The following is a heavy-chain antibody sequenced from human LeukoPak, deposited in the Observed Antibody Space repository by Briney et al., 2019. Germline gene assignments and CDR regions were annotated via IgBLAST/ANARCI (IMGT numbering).Heavy chain of an antibody. CDR1: GGSFSGYY. CDR3: VYGSGSYYPDFDY. V-gene: IGHV4-34*01. CDR2: INHSGST. J-gene: IGHJ4*02. Sequence: SETLSLTCAVYGGSFSGYYWSWIRQPPGKGLEWIGEINHSGSTNYNPSLKSRVTISVDTSKNQFSLKLSSVAAADTAVYYCVYGSGSYYPDFDYWGQGTLVTVSS. D-gene: IGHD3-10*01.